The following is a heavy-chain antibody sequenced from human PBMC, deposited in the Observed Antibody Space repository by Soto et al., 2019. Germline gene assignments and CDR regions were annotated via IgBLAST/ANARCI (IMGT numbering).Heavy chain of an antibody. CDR3: AREDRVVGCSSAFDY. J-gene: IGHJ4*02. D-gene: IGHD1-26*01. CDR1: GFSFTTYT. Sequence: GGSLRLSCVSSGFSFTTYTMNWVRQAPGKGLEWVSSINGRGNYIYYTDSVKGRFTISRDNAKNSLYLQMNSLRVEDTAVYYFAREDRVVGCSSAFDYWGQGTLVTVSS. V-gene: IGHV3-21*01. CDR2: INGRGNYI.